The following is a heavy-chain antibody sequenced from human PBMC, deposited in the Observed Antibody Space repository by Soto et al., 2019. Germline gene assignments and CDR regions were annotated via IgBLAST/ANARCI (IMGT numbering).Heavy chain of an antibody. V-gene: IGHV1-69*01. D-gene: IGHD4-17*01. J-gene: IGHJ3*02. Sequence: QVQLEQSGAEVKKAGSSVKVSWKAFGGSVNSHAISWVRQAPGRGLEWMGGIIPMFGTPTYAQRFQAGVTISADESTSTVYLDLSSLRSEDTAMYYCARSRNVAEFNDYGGNYHGFDIWGQGTMVTVSS. CDR3: ARSRNVAEFNDYGGNYHGFDI. CDR2: IIPMFGTP. CDR1: GGSVNSHA.